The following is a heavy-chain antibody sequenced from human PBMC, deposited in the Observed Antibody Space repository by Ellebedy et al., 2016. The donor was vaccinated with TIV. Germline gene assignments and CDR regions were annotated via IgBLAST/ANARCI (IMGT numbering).Heavy chain of an antibody. Sequence: GGSLRLSXVSSGFTFSAYAVSWVRQAPGKGLEWVSVILGSDMTTHYADSVKGRFTVFRDNSKNTLYLQMNSLRVDDTAMYYCTKGAWLDDWGPGTLVTVSS. V-gene: IGHV3-23*01. CDR2: ILGSDMTT. D-gene: IGHD1-26*01. J-gene: IGHJ4*02. CDR1: GFTFSAYA. CDR3: TKGAWLDD.